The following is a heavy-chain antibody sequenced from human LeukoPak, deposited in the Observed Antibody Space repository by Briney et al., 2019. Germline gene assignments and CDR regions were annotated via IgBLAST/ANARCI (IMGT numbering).Heavy chain of an antibody. D-gene: IGHD1-26*01. CDR2: INPNSGGT. Sequence: ASVKVSCKASGYTFTGYYMHWVRQAPGQGLEWMGWINPNSGGTNYAQKFQGRVTMTRDTSISTAYMELSRLRSDDTAVYYCARGLRGSYKGNWFDPWGQGTLVTVSS. CDR1: GYTFTGYY. V-gene: IGHV1-2*02. J-gene: IGHJ5*02. CDR3: ARGLRGSYKGNWFDP.